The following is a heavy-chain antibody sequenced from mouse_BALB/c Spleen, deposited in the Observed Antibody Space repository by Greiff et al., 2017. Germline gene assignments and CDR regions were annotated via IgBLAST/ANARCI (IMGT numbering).Heavy chain of an antibody. J-gene: IGHJ4*01. CDR1: GFSLTSYD. V-gene: IGHV2-9-2*01. Sequence: QVQLKESGPGLVAPSQSLSITCTVSGFSLTSYDISWIRQPPGKGLEWLGVIWTGGGTNYNSAFMSRLSISKDNSKSQVFLKMNSLQTDDTAIYYCVRLTTALYAMDYWGQGTSVTVSS. CDR2: IWTGGGT. D-gene: IGHD1-2*01. CDR3: VRLTTALYAMDY.